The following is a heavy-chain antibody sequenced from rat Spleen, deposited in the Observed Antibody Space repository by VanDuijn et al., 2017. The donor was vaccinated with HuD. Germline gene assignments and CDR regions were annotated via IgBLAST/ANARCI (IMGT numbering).Heavy chain of an antibody. CDR3: ARAGYLRDWYFDF. D-gene: IGHD2-2*01. V-gene: IGHV5-29*01. CDR1: GFTFSDYG. Sequence: EVQLVESGGGLVQPGRPLKLSCAASGFTFSDYGMAWVRQAPTKGLEWVATISYGDSSGHSSTYYRDSVKGRFTISRDNTKSTLSLQMDSLRSEDTATYFCARAGYLRDWYFDFWGPGTMVTVSS. CDR2: ISYGDSSGHSST. J-gene: IGHJ1*01.